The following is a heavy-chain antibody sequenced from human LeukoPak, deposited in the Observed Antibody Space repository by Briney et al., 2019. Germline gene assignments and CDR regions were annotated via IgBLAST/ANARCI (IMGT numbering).Heavy chain of an antibody. Sequence: PSETLSLTCTVSGGSLSSYYWSWIRQPPGKGLEWIGYIYYSGSTNYNPSLKSRVTISVDTSKNQFSLKLSSVTAADTAVYYCAGAYCGGDCYPYAFDIWGQGTMVTVSS. CDR3: AGAYCGGDCYPYAFDI. D-gene: IGHD2-21*02. V-gene: IGHV4-59*08. J-gene: IGHJ3*02. CDR1: GGSLSSYY. CDR2: IYYSGST.